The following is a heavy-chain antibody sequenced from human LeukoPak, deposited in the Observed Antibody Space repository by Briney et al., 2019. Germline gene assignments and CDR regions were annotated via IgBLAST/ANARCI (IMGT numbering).Heavy chain of an antibody. V-gene: IGHV3-74*01. CDR1: GFTFTSYW. J-gene: IGHJ4*02. D-gene: IGHD1-1*01. CDR2: INSDGSRT. CDR3: VRDGSNWY. Sequence: GGSVRLSCAASGFTFTSYWMHWVRQAPGKGLVWVARINSDGSRTNYADYVKGRFTISRDNAKNTLYLQMNRLRAEYTGVYYCVRDGSNWYWGQGTLVTVSS.